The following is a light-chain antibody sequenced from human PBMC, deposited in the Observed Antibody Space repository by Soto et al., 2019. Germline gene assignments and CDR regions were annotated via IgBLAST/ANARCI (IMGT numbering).Light chain of an antibody. CDR1: SSDVGVYNY. CDR2: EVN. Sequence: QSALTQPPSASGSPGQSVAISCTGTSSDVGVYNYVSWYQQHPGKAPKLMIYEVNKRPSGVPDRFSGSKSGNTAALTVSGLQAEDEADYYCSSYAGSSNVFGTGTKLPV. CDR3: SSYAGSSNV. V-gene: IGLV2-8*01. J-gene: IGLJ1*01.